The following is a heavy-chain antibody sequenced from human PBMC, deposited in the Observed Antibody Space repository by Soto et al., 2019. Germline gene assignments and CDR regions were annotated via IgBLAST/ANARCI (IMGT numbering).Heavy chain of an antibody. Sequence: EVQLLESGGGLVQPGGSLRLSWVASGFTFNNFGMSWVRQAPGKGLEWVSGIRGRVGTTFHADSVKGRFTISRDNSKNTLFLQMSSLRAEDTAVYYCAKDLAPYGSGNYWETFDYWGQGTQVTVSS. CDR1: GFTFNNFG. D-gene: IGHD3-10*01. J-gene: IGHJ4*02. CDR3: AKDLAPYGSGNYWETFDY. CDR2: IRGRVGTT. V-gene: IGHV3-23*01.